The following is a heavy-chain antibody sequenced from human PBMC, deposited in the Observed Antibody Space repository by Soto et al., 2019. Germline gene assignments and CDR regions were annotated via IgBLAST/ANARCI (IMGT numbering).Heavy chain of an antibody. V-gene: IGHV1-3*01. J-gene: IGHJ6*02. CDR1: GYTFTSYA. CDR3: ARGSEGIAVAGTGFFVGYYYGMDV. Sequence: ASVKVSFKASGYTFTSYAMHWLRQAPGQRLEWMGWISAGNGNTKYSQKFQGRVTITRDTSASTAYMELSSLRSEDTAVYYCARGSEGIAVAGTGFFVGYYYGMDVWGQGTTVTVSS. D-gene: IGHD6-19*01. CDR2: ISAGNGNT.